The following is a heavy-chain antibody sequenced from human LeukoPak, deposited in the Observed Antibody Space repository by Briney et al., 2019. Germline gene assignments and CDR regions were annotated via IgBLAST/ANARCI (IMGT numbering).Heavy chain of an antibody. CDR3: ASGYSGSYYYY. D-gene: IGHD1-26*01. Sequence: GASVKVSCKASGYTFTGYYMHWVRQAPGQGLEWMGWINPNSGGTNYAQKFQGRVTMTRDMSTSTVYMELSSLRSEDTAVYYCASGYSGSYYYYWGQGTLVTVSS. CDR2: INPNSGGT. V-gene: IGHV1-2*02. CDR1: GYTFTGYY. J-gene: IGHJ4*02.